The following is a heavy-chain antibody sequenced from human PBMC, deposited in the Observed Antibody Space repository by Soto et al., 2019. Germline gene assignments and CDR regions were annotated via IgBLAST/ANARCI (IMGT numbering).Heavy chain of an antibody. V-gene: IGHV4-59*01. J-gene: IGHJ4*02. Sequence: QVQLQESGPGLVKPSETLSLTCTVSGGSISSYYWSWIRQPPGKGLEWIGYIYYSGSTNYNPSLKSRVTISVDTSKNQFSLKLSSVTAADTAVYYCARITVTEGYFDYWGQGTLVTVSS. CDR2: IYYSGST. CDR1: GGSISSYY. CDR3: ARITVTEGYFDY. D-gene: IGHD4-17*01.